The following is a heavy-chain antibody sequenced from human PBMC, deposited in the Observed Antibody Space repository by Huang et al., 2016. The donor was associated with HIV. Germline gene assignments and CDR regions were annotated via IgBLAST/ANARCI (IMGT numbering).Heavy chain of an antibody. CDR3: ARTLWKYGDYGYFDS. Sequence: HVQLQQWGAGLLKPSETLSLTCAVNGGSLRDYYWTWIRQAPGKGLEWIVEINHSGTTNYNPSLKSRVTMSIDRSRRQFSLKVKSGTAADTANYCARTLWKYGDYGYFDSWGQGALVTVSS. J-gene: IGHJ4*02. CDR1: GGSLRDYY. D-gene: IGHD4-17*01. CDR2: INHSGTT. V-gene: IGHV4-34*01.